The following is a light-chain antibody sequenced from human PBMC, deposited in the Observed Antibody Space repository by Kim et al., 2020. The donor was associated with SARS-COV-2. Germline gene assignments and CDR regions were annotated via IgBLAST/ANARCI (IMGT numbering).Light chain of an antibody. V-gene: IGLV3-21*01. CDR3: QAADSGVV. J-gene: IGLJ2*01. CDR1: NIGRKS. Sequence: SYELTQPPSVSVAPGKTARITCGGNNIGRKSVHWYQQKPGQAPVLVIYYDSDRPSGIPERFSGSNSGNTATLTISRVEAGDEADYYCQAADSGVVFGGGT. CDR2: YDS.